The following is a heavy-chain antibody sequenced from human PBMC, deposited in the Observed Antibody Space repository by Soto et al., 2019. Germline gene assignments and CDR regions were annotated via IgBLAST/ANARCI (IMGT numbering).Heavy chain of an antibody. Sequence: DEQLVESGGGLVQSGGTLRLSCEASGFTLKSYVVNWVRQAPGKGLEWISYITSSTRTTYYADSVKGRFTISRDNARKSVYLQMNSLRVEEAAIYHCARCNTSIQGDLSPYNGLAVWGQGTTLSVSS. CDR1: GFTLKSYV. V-gene: IGHV3-48*03. CDR2: ITSSTRTT. D-gene: IGHD3-10*01. CDR3: ARCNTSIQGDLSPYNGLAV. J-gene: IGHJ6*02.